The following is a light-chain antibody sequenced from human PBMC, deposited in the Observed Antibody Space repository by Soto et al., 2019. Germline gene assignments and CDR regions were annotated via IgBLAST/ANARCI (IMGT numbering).Light chain of an antibody. CDR3: ASWDDSRLGSWV. Sequence: QSVLTQPPSASGTTGQRVTISCSGSSSNIGNSNVNWYQHLPGTAPKLVVYANDQRPSGVPDRFSGSKSGTSAALAITGLQSEEEADYYCASWDDSRLGSWVFGGGTKLTVL. CDR1: SSNIGNSN. V-gene: IGLV1-44*01. J-gene: IGLJ3*02. CDR2: AND.